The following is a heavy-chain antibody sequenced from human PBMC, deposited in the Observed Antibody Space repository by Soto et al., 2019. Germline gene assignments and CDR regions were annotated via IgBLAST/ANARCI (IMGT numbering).Heavy chain of an antibody. D-gene: IGHD3-9*01. Sequence: GGSLRLSCAASEFSFSAYAMHWIRQSPGKGLEWVAVISFDGNIIHYADSVKGRFIISRDNSKNTLYLQMHSLSGEDTAVYYCARTFDTITYYFDYWGQGTLVTVSS. V-gene: IGHV3-30-3*01. CDR2: ISFDGNII. CDR3: ARTFDTITYYFDY. CDR1: EFSFSAYA. J-gene: IGHJ4*02.